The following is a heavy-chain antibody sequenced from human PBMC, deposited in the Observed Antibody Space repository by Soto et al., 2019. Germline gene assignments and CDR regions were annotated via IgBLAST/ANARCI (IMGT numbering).Heavy chain of an antibody. J-gene: IGHJ6*02. V-gene: IGHV1-69*08. CDR1: GTIFSSYT. D-gene: IGHD3-16*01. CDR2: IIPILGET. Sequence: QVQLVQSGAEVKKPGSSVRVSCKASGTIFSSYTISWVRQAPGQGLEWMGRIIPILGETNSAQKFQDRVTLTADKSTYTAYMELNSLRFEDTAVYYCARGLGGRMDDWGQGTTVTVSS. CDR3: ARGLGGRMDD.